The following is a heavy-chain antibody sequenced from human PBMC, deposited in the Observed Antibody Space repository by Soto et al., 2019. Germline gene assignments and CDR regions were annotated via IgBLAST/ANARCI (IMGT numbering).Heavy chain of an antibody. J-gene: IGHJ5*02. Sequence: PSETLSLTCAVYGGSFSGDYWSWIRQPPGKGLEWIGEINHSGSTNYNPSLKSRVTISVDTSKNQFSLKLSSVTAADTAVYYCARGHLMIMFGRVNRRPNSFDPWGQGSLVLVS. CDR1: GGSFSGDY. V-gene: IGHV4-34*01. D-gene: IGHD3-16*01. CDR3: ARGHLMIMFGRVNRRPNSFDP. CDR2: INHSGST.